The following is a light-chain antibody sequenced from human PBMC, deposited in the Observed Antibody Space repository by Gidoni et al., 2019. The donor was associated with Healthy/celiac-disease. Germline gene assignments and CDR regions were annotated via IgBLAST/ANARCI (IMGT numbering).Light chain of an antibody. CDR2: GAS. Sequence: EIVMTQSPATLSLSPGERATLSCRASQSVSSSYLSWYQQKPGQAPRLLIYGASTRATGIPARFSGSVSGTDFTLTISSLQPEDFAVYYCQQDYNLPGTFGQRTKVEIK. CDR3: QQDYNLPGT. J-gene: IGKJ1*01. CDR1: QSVSSSY. V-gene: IGKV3D-7*01.